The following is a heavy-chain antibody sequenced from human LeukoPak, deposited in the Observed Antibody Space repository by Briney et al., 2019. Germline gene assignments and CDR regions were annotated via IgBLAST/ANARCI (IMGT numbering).Heavy chain of an antibody. CDR3: ARDPPSGDYGDSGRYFDY. Sequence: PGGSLRLSCAASGFIVSSNHINWVRQTPAKGLEWVSITYSGDTTYYADSVKGRFTISRDNSKNTLYLQMNSLRAEDTAVYYCARDPPSGDYGDSGRYFDYWGQGTLVTVSS. CDR2: TYSGDTT. CDR1: GFIVSSNH. D-gene: IGHD4-17*01. V-gene: IGHV3-66*01. J-gene: IGHJ4*02.